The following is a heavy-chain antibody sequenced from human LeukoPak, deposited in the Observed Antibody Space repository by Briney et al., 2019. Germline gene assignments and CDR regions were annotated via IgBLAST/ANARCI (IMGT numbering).Heavy chain of an antibody. D-gene: IGHD4-23*01. Sequence: PSETLSLTCAVYGGSFSGYYWSWIRQPPGKGLEWIGEINHSGSTNYNPSLKSRVTISVDTSKNQFSLKLSSVTAADTAVYYCARHGNSVGPRKYAFDIWGQGAMVTVSS. V-gene: IGHV4-34*01. CDR1: GGSFSGYY. J-gene: IGHJ3*02. CDR2: INHSGST. CDR3: ARHGNSVGPRKYAFDI.